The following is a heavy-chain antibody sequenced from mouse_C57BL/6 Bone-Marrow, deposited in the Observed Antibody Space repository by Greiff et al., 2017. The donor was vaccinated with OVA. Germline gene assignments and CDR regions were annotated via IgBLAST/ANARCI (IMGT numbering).Heavy chain of an antibody. CDR3: AREGTDGVAY. V-gene: IGHV1-69*01. J-gene: IGHJ3*01. CDR2: IDPSGSYT. CDR1: GFTFTSYW. Sequence: VQLQQPGAELVMPGASVKLSCTASGFTFTSYWMHWVQQRPGQGLEWIGEIDPSGSYTYYTHKFKGKFTLTGDKSNSTAYMQLSSLTSEDSAVYYCAREGTDGVAYWGQGTLVTVSA.